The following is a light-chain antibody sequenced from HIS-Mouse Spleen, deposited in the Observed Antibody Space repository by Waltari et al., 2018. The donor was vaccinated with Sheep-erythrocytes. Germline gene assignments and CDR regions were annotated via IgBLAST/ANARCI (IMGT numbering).Light chain of an antibody. V-gene: IGKV1-39*01. Sequence: DIQMTQSPSSLSASVGDRVTITCRASQSISSYLNWYQQKQRKAPKLLIYAASSLQSGVPSRFSGSGSGTDFTLTISSLQPEDFATYYCQQSYSTPQFTFGPGTKVDIK. CDR3: QQSYSTPQFT. CDR2: AAS. CDR1: QSISSY. J-gene: IGKJ3*01.